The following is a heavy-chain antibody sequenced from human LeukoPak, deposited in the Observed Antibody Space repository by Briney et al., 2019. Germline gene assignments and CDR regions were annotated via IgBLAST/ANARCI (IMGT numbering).Heavy chain of an antibody. Sequence: SETLSLTCTVSGGAITNYYWNWIRQPPGKGLEWIRYIYYSGSTNYNPSLKSRVTISVDTSKNQFSLRLTSVSAADTAVYYCARGFDSKSTYFDYWGQGTLLTVSS. V-gene: IGHV4-59*01. D-gene: IGHD5-12*01. CDR2: IYYSGST. CDR1: GGAITNYY. CDR3: ARGFDSKSTYFDY. J-gene: IGHJ4*02.